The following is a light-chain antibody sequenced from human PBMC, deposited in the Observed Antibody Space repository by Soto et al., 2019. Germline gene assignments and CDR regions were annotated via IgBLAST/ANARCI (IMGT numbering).Light chain of an antibody. CDR1: SSDVGGYNY. CDR3: SSYAGSNPEV. CDR2: EVS. V-gene: IGLV2-8*01. Sequence: QSALTQPPSASGSPGQSVTISCTGTSSDVGGYNYVSWYQQHPGKAPKLMIYEVSKRPSGVPDRFSGSKSGNTASLTVSGLQDEDEADYYCSSYAGSNPEVFGGGTKLTVL. J-gene: IGLJ2*01.